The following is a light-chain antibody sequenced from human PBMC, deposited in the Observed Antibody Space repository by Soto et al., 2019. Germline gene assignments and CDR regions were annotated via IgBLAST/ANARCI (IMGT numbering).Light chain of an antibody. CDR2: HTS. CDR3: QHYGSSLWT. J-gene: IGKJ1*01. CDR1: QNVASSY. V-gene: IGKV3-20*01. Sequence: EIVLTQSPGTLSLSPGERATLSCRASQNVASSYLAWYQQKPGQAPRLLIYHTSSRATGIPDRFTGGGSGTDFTLTISRLEPEDFAVYYCQHYGSSLWTFDQGTKVDIK.